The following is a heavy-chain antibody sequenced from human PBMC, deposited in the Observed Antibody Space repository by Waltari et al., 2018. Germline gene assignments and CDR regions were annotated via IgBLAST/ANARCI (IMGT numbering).Heavy chain of an antibody. D-gene: IGHD3-10*01. CDR3: AKRGVFGSGSYFKNNWFDS. V-gene: IGHV3-23*01. J-gene: IGHJ5*01. Sequence: EVQLLESGGGLVQPGGSLRLSCAASGFTFSTYAMRWVRQAPGKGLEWVSTISGNGGSTYYADSVKGRFTISRDNSKNTLYLQMNSLRAEDTAVYYCAKRGVFGSGSYFKNNWFDSWGQGTLVTVSS. CDR1: GFTFSTYA. CDR2: ISGNGGST.